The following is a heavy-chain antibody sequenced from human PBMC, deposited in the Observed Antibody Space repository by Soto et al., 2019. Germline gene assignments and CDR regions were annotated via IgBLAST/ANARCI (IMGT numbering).Heavy chain of an antibody. CDR3: AKLGTIMTDFDH. CDR2: VSGTVDST. J-gene: IGHJ4*02. Sequence: ESVGGLVQPGGSLRLSCAASGFTFSTYAMSWVRQAPGKGLEWVSTVSGTVDSTYYADSVKGRFTISRDNSKNTLSLQMNSLRVEDTAVYYCAKLGTIMTDFDHWGQGTLVTVSS. CDR1: GFTFSTYA. V-gene: IGHV3-23*01. D-gene: IGHD3-9*01.